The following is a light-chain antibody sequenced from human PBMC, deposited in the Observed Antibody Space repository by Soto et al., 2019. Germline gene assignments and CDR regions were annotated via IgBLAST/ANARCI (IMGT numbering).Light chain of an antibody. CDR1: SRNVGTYNF. CDR3: CSYAGNNTSV. J-gene: IGLJ3*02. Sequence: QSALTQPASVSGSRGQSITISCTGTSRNVGTYNFVSWYRQYPGKAPELIIYEVSQRPSAFSYRFSASKSGNTASLTVSDLQSDDEADYYCCSYAGNNTSVFGGGTKLTVL. CDR2: EVS. V-gene: IGLV2-23*02.